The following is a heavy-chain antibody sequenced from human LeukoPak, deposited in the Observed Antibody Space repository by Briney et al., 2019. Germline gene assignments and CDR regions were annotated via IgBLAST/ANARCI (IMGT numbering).Heavy chain of an antibody. CDR3: AKDRAPAANWFDR. Sequence: PGGSLRLSCAASGFTFSSYGMHWVRQAPGQGLEWVAFIRYDGSNKYYADSVKGRFTISRDNSKNTMYLQMNSLRAEDTAVYYCAKDRAPAANWFDRGGQGTLVTVS. CDR2: IRYDGSNK. CDR1: GFTFSSYG. V-gene: IGHV3-30*02. D-gene: IGHD2-2*01. J-gene: IGHJ5*02.